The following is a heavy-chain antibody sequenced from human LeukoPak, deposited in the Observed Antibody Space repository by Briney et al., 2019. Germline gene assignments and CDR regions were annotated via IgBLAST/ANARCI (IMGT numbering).Heavy chain of an antibody. CDR2: ISAYNHNT. V-gene: IGHV1-18*01. J-gene: IGHJ6*02. D-gene: IGHD2-2*01. CDR3: ARSEGYCSSSSCSDNYGMDV. Sequence: ASVNVSCKASGYTFSSYGITWVRQAPGQGLEWMGWISAYNHNTNTAQKLQARITMTTDTFTSTAYMELRSLRSDDTAVYYCARSEGYCSSSSCSDNYGMDVWGQGTTVTVSS. CDR1: GYTFSSYG.